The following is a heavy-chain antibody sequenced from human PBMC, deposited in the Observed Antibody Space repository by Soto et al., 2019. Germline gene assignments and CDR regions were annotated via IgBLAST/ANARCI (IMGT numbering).Heavy chain of an antibody. Sequence: PGGSLRLSCAASGFTFSSYSMNWVRQAPGKGLEWVSSISSSSSYIYYADSVKGRFTISRDNAKNSLYLQMNSLRAEDTAVYYCARVISSAMGTNFDYWGQGTLVTVSS. CDR1: GFTFSSYS. J-gene: IGHJ4*02. D-gene: IGHD1-1*01. CDR2: ISSSSSYI. CDR3: ARVISSAMGTNFDY. V-gene: IGHV3-21*01.